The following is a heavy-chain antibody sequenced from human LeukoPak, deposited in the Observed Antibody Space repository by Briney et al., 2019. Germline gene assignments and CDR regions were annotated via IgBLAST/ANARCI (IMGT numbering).Heavy chain of an antibody. D-gene: IGHD2-15*01. V-gene: IGHV4-61*08. CDR2: IYYTER. CDR1: GGSISSGGYS. J-gene: IGHJ5*02. Sequence: SETLSLTCAVSGGSISSGGYSWSWIRQSPGKGLGWIGYIYYTERNYNPSLKSRVIISLDTSKNQFSLELSSVTAADTAVYYCARSLEVEVAASWLDPWGQGTLVTVSS. CDR3: ARSLEVEVAASWLDP.